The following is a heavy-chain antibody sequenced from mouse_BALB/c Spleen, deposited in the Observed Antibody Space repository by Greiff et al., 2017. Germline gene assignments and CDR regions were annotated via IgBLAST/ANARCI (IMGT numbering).Heavy chain of an antibody. J-gene: IGHJ3*01. CDR3: ARGMGWLRFAY. V-gene: IGHV1-9*01. Sequence: VQLQQSGAELMKPGASVKISCKATGYTFSSYWIEWVKQRPGHGLEWIGEILPGSGSTNYNEKFKGKATFTADTSSNTAYMQLSSLTSEDSAVYYCARGMGWLRFAYWGQGTLVTVSA. D-gene: IGHD2-3*01. CDR2: ILPGSGST. CDR1: GYTFSSYW.